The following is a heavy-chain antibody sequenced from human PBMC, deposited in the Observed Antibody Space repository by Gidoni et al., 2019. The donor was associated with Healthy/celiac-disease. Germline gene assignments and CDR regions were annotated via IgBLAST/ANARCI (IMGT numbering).Heavy chain of an antibody. V-gene: IGHV1-69*06. CDR2: IIPILDTA. CDR3: ARGVGTFDP. J-gene: IGHJ5*02. CDR1: GGPFSSYA. D-gene: IGHD1-1*01. Sequence: QVQLVQSGAEVKKPVSSVKVSCKASGGPFSSYAISGVRQAPGQGLEWMGGIIPILDTANYAQKFQGRVTITADKSTSTAYMELSSLRSEDTDGYYCARGVGTFDPWGQGTLVTVSS.